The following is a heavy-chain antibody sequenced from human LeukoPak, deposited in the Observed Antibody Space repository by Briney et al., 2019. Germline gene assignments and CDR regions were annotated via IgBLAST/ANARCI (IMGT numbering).Heavy chain of an antibody. CDR2: ISSSSSYI. Sequence: GGSLRLSCAASGFTVSSSYMSWVRQAPGKGLEWVSSISSSSSYIYYADSVKGRFTISRDNAKNSLYLQMNSLRAEDTAVYYCARDMEEQWPSDAFDIWGQGTMVTVSS. V-gene: IGHV3-21*01. J-gene: IGHJ3*02. D-gene: IGHD6-19*01. CDR3: ARDMEEQWPSDAFDI. CDR1: GFTVSSSY.